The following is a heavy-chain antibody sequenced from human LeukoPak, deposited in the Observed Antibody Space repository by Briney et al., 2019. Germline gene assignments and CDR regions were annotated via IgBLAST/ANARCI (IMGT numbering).Heavy chain of an antibody. V-gene: IGHV3-21*01. CDR1: GFTFSS. CDR3: ARDDYDSSGYSGAFDI. CDR2: ISSSSSYI. J-gene: IGHJ3*02. Sequence: GGSLRLSCAASGFTFSSMNWVRQAPGKGLEWVSSISSSSSYIYYADSVKGRFTISRDNAENSLYLQMNSLRAEDTAVYYCARDDYDSSGYSGAFDIWGQGTMVTVSS. D-gene: IGHD3-22*01.